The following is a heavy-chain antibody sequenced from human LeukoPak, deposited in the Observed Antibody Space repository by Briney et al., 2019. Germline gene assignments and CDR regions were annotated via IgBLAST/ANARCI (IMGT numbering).Heavy chain of an antibody. D-gene: IGHD4-17*01. V-gene: IGHV3-30*18. CDR2: ISYDGSNK. CDR1: GFTFSSYG. CDR3: AKDPPTTPSSY. Sequence: GGSLRLSCAASGFTFSSYGMHWVRQAPGKGLEWVAVISYDGSNKYYADSVKGRFTISRDNSKNTLYLQMNSLRAEDTAVYYCAKDPPTTPSSYWGQGTLVTVSS. J-gene: IGHJ4*02.